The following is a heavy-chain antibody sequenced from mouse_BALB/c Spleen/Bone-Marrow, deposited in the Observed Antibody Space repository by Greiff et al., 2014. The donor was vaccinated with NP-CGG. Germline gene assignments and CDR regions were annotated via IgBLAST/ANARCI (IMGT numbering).Heavy chain of an antibody. CDR3: ARSLYGYDWYFDV. CDR1: GYTFTSYV. Sequence: VQLKDSGPELVKPGASVKMSCKASGYTFTSYVMHWVKQKPGQGLEWIGNINPNNDGTKYNEKFKGKATLTSDKSSSTAYMELSSLTSEDSAVYYCARSLYGYDWYFDVWGAGTTVTVSS. V-gene: IGHV1-14*01. CDR2: INPNNDGT. J-gene: IGHJ1*01. D-gene: IGHD2-2*01.